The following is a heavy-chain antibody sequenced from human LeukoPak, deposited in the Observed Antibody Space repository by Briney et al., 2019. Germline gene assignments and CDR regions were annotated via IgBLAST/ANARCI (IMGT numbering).Heavy chain of an antibody. CDR2: ISYDGSNK. J-gene: IGHJ4*02. V-gene: IGHV3-30*18. D-gene: IGHD2-2*01. CDR1: GFTFSSYG. Sequence: GGSLRLSCAASGFTFSSYGMHWVRQAPGKGLEWVAVISYDGSNKYYADSVKGRFTISRDNSKNTLYPQMNSLRAEDTAVYYCAKAGAPDIVVVPAAMLDYWGQGTLVTVSS. CDR3: AKAGAPDIVVVPAAMLDY.